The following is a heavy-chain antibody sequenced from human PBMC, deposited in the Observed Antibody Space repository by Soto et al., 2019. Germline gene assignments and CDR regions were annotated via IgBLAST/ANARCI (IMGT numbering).Heavy chain of an antibody. Sequence: GWSLRLSCAASAFTFISYAMAWFRQAPGKGLEWVSSIGGSGGDISYADSVKGRFTISRDNSKNTLYLQMDSLRAEDTAIYYCAKKYRGTYPFDYWGQGTLVTVSS. CDR3: AKKYRGTYPFDY. D-gene: IGHD1-26*01. CDR2: IGGSGGDI. V-gene: IGHV3-23*01. J-gene: IGHJ4*02. CDR1: AFTFISYA.